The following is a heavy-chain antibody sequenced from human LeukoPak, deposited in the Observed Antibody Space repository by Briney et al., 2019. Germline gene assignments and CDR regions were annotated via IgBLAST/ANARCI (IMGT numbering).Heavy chain of an antibody. CDR3: AREGEPVAFDY. V-gene: IGHV3-30-3*01. J-gene: IGHJ4*02. CDR2: ISYDGSNK. Sequence: GGSLRLSCAASGFTFSSYAMHWVRQAPGKGLEWVAVISYDGSNKYYADSVKGRFTISRDNSKNTLYLQMNSLRAEDTAVYYCAREGEPVAFDYWGQGTLVTVSS. D-gene: IGHD3-16*01. CDR1: GFTFSSYA.